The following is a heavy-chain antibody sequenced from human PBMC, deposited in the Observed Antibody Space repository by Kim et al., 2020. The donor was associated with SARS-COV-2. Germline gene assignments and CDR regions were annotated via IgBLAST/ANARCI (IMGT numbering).Heavy chain of an antibody. V-gene: IGHV3-23*01. Sequence: GGSLRLSCAASGFTFSSYAMNWVRQPPGKGLEWVSAVSGSGDSTYYADSVKGRFTISRDNSKNTLYLQMHSLRAEDTAVYYCAKGQDIVATIIDYWGQGTLVTVSS. D-gene: IGHD5-12*01. J-gene: IGHJ4*02. CDR1: GFTFSSYA. CDR3: AKGQDIVATIIDY. CDR2: VSGSGDST.